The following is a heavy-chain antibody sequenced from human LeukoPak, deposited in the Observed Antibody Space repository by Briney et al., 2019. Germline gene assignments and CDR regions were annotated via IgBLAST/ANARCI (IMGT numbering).Heavy chain of an antibody. V-gene: IGHV3-30*04. CDR3: ARDNIAYGSGSYLGY. D-gene: IGHD3-10*01. Sequence: GRSLRLSCAASGFTFNNFAMHWVRQAPGKGLEWVAIILHDGSKKDYADSVKGRFTLSRDNSQNTLYVQMNSLGVEDTAVYYCARDNIAYGSGSYLGYWGQGTLVIVSS. CDR2: ILHDGSKK. CDR1: GFTFNNFA. J-gene: IGHJ4*02.